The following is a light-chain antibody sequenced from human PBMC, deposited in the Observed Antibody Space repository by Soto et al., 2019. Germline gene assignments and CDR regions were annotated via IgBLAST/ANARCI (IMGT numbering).Light chain of an antibody. V-gene: IGKV3D-15*01. CDR1: QSVGSD. CDR2: DIL. J-gene: IGKJ4*01. Sequence: EIVMTQSPATLSVSPGERATLSCRASQSVGSDLSCYDQKHGQDPRLVIYDILTRATGVPTRISGSGSGTEFTLTISSLQSEDFAVYYCQQYTSWPLTFGGGTKVDIK. CDR3: QQYTSWPLT.